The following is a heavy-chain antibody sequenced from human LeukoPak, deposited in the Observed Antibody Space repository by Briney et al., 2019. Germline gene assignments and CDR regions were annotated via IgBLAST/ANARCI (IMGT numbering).Heavy chain of an antibody. CDR2: IYPGDSDT. Sequence: GESLKISCKGSGYSFPSYWIGWVRQMPGKGLEWMGIIYPGDSDTRYSPSFQGQVTISADKSISTAYLQWSSLKASDTAMYYCARLGYYYDSSGYSPLFDYWGQGTLVTVSS. CDR3: ARLGYYYDSSGYSPLFDY. D-gene: IGHD3-22*01. V-gene: IGHV5-51*01. J-gene: IGHJ4*02. CDR1: GYSFPSYW.